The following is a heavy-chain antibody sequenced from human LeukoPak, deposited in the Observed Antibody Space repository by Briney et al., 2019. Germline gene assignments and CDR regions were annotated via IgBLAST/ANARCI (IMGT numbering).Heavy chain of an antibody. CDR2: IYHSGST. CDR3: ARDPGAVAGTGLNWFDP. J-gene: IGHJ5*02. CDR1: GDSISSGGYS. Sequence: SETLSLTCTVSGDSISSGGYSWSWIRQPPGKGLEWIGYIYHSGSTYYSPSLKSRVTISVDTSKNQFSLKLSSVTAADTAVYYCARDPGAVAGTGLNWFDPWGQGTLVTVSS. V-gene: IGHV4-30-2*01. D-gene: IGHD6-19*01.